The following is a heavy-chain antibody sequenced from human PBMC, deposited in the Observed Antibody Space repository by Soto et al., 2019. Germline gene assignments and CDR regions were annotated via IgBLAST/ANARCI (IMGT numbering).Heavy chain of an antibody. V-gene: IGHV3-21*01. D-gene: IGHD5-18*01. Sequence: EEQLVESGGGLVKPGGSLRLSCAASGFTFSSYSMSWVRQAPGKGLEWVSIISTDSNYIFQSDSVKGRFTISRDNXXXXXXXXXXXXXXXXXXXXXXXXXXXPVDTYYGMDVWGQGTTVTVSS. CDR3: XXXXXPVDTYYGMDV. CDR1: GFTFSSYS. CDR2: ISTDSNYI. J-gene: IGHJ6*02.